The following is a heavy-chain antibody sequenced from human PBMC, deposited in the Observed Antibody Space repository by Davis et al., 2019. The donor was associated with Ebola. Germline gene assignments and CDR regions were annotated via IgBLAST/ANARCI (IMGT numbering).Heavy chain of an antibody. Sequence: PSETLSLTCTVSGGSISSSSYYWGWIRQPPGKGLEWIGSIYYSGSTYYNPSLKSRVTISVDTSKNQFSLKLSSVTAADTAVYYCARAKGRNHMDVWGKGTTVTVSS. CDR2: IYYSGST. J-gene: IGHJ6*03. V-gene: IGHV4-39*07. CDR3: ARAKGRNHMDV. D-gene: IGHD1-14*01. CDR1: GGSISSSSYY.